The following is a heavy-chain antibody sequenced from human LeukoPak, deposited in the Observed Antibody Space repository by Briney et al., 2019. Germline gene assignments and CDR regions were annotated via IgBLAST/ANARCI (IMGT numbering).Heavy chain of an antibody. V-gene: IGHV6-1*01. CDR1: GDSVSSNSAG. CDR2: TYYRSKWYH. CDR3: ARVTSSSWTEYFDY. D-gene: IGHD6-13*01. J-gene: IGHJ4*02. Sequence: SQTLSLTCAISGDSVSSNSAGWNWLRQSPSRGLEWLGRTYYRSKWYHDYAVSVRSRITISPDTSKNQFSLQLNSVTPGDTAIYYCARVTSSSWTEYFDYWGQGTLVTVSS.